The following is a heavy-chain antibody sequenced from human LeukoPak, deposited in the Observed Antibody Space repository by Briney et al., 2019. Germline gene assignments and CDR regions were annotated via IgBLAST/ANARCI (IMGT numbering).Heavy chain of an antibody. Sequence: GGSLRLSCAASGFTFSSYAITWVRQAPGKGLEWVALINPDGSERYYVDSVKGRFTISRDNARNSLYLQMDSLRDDDTAMYFCTRDLAAVPGPRMDVWGQGTTVTVSS. CDR2: INPDGSER. CDR3: TRDLAAVPGPRMDV. CDR1: GFTFSSYA. V-gene: IGHV3-7*03. D-gene: IGHD6-19*01. J-gene: IGHJ6*02.